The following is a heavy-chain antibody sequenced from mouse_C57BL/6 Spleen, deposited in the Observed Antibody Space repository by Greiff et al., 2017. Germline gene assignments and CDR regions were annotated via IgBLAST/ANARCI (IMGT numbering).Heavy chain of an antibody. CDR2: ISDGGSYT. CDR3: ARDRVYGRFAY. V-gene: IGHV5-4*01. D-gene: IGHD1-1*01. J-gene: IGHJ3*01. Sequence: DVQLVESGGGLVKPGGSLKLSCAASGFTFSSYAMSWVRQTPEKRLEWVATISDGGSYTYYPDNVKGRFTISRDNAKNNLYLQMSHLKSEDTAMYYCARDRVYGRFAYWGQGTLVTVSA. CDR1: GFTFSSYA.